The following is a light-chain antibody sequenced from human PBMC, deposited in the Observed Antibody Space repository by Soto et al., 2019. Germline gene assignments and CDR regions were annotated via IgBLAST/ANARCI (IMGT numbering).Light chain of an antibody. Sequence: QSVLTQPAAVSGSPGQSITISCTGTSSDVGNYNYVSWYRQHPGKAPKIMIYEVSNRPSGVSNRFSGSKSGNTDSLTISGLKDEDEADYYCSSYTSSNTLYVFGTGNKVTVL. CDR3: SSYTSSNTLYV. CDR2: EVS. J-gene: IGLJ1*01. V-gene: IGLV2-14*01. CDR1: SSDVGNYNY.